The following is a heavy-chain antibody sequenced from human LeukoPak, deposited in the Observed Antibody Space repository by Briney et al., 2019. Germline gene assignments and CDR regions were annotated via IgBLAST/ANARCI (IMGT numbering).Heavy chain of an antibody. V-gene: IGHV3-66*04. D-gene: IGHD1-26*01. CDR2: IESGGNT. Sequence: GGSLRLSCAASGFTVSSNYMSWVRQAPGKGLEWVSVIESGGNTYYADSVKGRFTISRDNSKNTVYFQMNSLRAEDTAVYYCARREAFDIWGQGTLVTVSS. J-gene: IGHJ3*02. CDR1: GFTVSSNY. CDR3: ARREAFDI.